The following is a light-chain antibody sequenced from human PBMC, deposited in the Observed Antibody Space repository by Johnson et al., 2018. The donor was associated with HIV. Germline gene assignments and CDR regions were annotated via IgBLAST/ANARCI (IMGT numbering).Light chain of an antibody. V-gene: IGLV1-51*01. CDR2: DNN. CDR1: SSNIGNNY. J-gene: IGLJ1*01. Sequence: QSVLTQPPSVSAAPGQKVTISCSGSSSNIGNNYVSWYQQLPGTAPRIVTYDNNKRPSGIPDRFSGSKSGTSATLGITGLQTGDEADYYCGTWDSSLSAGEYVFGTGTKVTVL. CDR3: GTWDSSLSAGEYV.